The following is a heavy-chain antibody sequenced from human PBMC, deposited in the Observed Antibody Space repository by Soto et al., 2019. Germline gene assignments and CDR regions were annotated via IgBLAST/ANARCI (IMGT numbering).Heavy chain of an antibody. CDR3: ARDRIAGSKYYYGMDV. D-gene: IGHD6-13*01. V-gene: IGHV1-69*01. CDR1: GGTFSSYA. CDR2: IIPIFVTE. Sequence: QVQLVQSGAEVKKPGSSVRVSCKASGGTFSSYAISWVRQAPGQGLEWMGGIIPIFVTENYAQKFQGRVTITADESTSTAYMELSSLRSEDTAVYYCARDRIAGSKYYYGMDVWGQGTTVTVSS. J-gene: IGHJ6*02.